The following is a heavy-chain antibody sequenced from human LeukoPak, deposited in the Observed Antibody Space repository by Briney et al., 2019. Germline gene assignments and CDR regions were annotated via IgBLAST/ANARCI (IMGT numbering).Heavy chain of an antibody. J-gene: IGHJ6*03. Sequence: ASVKVSCKASGGTFSSYAISWVRQAPGQGLEWMGGIIPIFGTANYAQKFQGRVTITADESTSTAYMELSSLRSEDTAVYYCARGLGFRGVKHPHYYYYYYMDVWGKGTTVTISS. CDR3: ARGLGFRGVKHPHYYYYYYMDV. V-gene: IGHV1-69*13. CDR1: GGTFSSYA. D-gene: IGHD3-10*01. CDR2: IIPIFGTA.